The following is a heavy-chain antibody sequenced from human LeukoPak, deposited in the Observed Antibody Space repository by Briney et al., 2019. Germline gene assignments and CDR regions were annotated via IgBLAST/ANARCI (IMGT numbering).Heavy chain of an antibody. J-gene: IGHJ4*02. V-gene: IGHV4-61*02. CDR3: ARAVSGSLDY. CDR1: GGSISSGSYY. Sequence: SETLSLTCTVSGGSISSGSYYWSWIRQPAGKGLEWIGRIYTSGSTNYNPSLMSRVTISVDTSKNQFSLKLSSVTAADTAVYYCARAVSGSLDYWGQGTLVTVSS. CDR2: IYTSGST. D-gene: IGHD3-3*01.